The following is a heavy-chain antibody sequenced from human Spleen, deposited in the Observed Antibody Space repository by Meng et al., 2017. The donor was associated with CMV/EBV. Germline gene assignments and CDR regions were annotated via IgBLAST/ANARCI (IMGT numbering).Heavy chain of an antibody. V-gene: IGHV3-53*01. CDR2: IYSGGST. D-gene: IGHD1-26*01. Sequence: LSCAAAGFTVSGNYMNWVRQAPWKGLEWVSLIYSGGSTYYADSVKGRFTISRDNSKNTLYLQMNSLRAEDTAAYYCARDGSGSSFDYWGQGTLVTVSS. J-gene: IGHJ4*02. CDR1: GFTVSGNY. CDR3: ARDGSGSSFDY.